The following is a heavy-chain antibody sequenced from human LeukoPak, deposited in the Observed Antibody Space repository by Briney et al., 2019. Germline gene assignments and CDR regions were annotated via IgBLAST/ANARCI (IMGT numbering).Heavy chain of an antibody. V-gene: IGHV3-30*18. J-gene: IGHJ4*02. CDR2: ISYDGSNK. CDR3: VKGSSSSRPYYFDY. Sequence: PGRSLRLSCAASGFTFSSYGMHWVRQAPGKGLEWVAVISYDGSNKYYADSVKGRLTISRDNSKNALYLQMNSLRVEDTAVYYCVKGSSSSRPYYFDYWGQGTLVTVSS. CDR1: GFTFSSYG. D-gene: IGHD6-6*01.